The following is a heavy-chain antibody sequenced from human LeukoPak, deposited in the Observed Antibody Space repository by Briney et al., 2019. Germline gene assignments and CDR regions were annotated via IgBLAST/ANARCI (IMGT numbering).Heavy chain of an antibody. D-gene: IGHD2-15*01. J-gene: IGHJ4*02. Sequence: PSETLSLTCTVSGGSINSYYWSWIRQPPGKGLEWIGYIYYSGSTNYNPSLKSRVTISVDTSKNQFSLKLCSVTAADTAVYYCARRVVGGFDYWGQGTLVTVSS. V-gene: IGHV4-59*01. CDR2: IYYSGST. CDR1: GGSINSYY. CDR3: ARRVVGGFDY.